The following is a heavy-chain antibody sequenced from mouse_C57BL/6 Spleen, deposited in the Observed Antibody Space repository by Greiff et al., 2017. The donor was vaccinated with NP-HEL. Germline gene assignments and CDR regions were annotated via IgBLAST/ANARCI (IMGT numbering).Heavy chain of an antibody. CDR2: IHPNSGST. Sequence: QVQLQQPGAELVKPGASVKLSCKASGYTFTSYWMHWVKQRPGQGLEWIGMIHPNSGSTNYNEKFKSKATLTVDKSSSTAYMQLSSLTSEDSAVYYCARGGHYYGSFYAMDYWGQGTSVTVSS. J-gene: IGHJ4*01. V-gene: IGHV1-64*01. D-gene: IGHD1-1*01. CDR1: GYTFTSYW. CDR3: ARGGHYYGSFYAMDY.